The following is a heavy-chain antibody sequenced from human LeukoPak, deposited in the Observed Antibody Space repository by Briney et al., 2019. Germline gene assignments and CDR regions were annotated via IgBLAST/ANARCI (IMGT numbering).Heavy chain of an antibody. CDR3: ARETPLGAFDI. V-gene: IGHV4-59*01. Sequence: SETLSLTCTVSGGSISSYYWSWIRQPPGKGLEWIGYIYYSGSTNYNPSLKSRVTISVDTSKNQFSLKLSSVTAADTAVYYCARETPLGAFDIWGQGTIVTDSS. CDR1: GGSISSYY. CDR2: IYYSGST. J-gene: IGHJ3*02.